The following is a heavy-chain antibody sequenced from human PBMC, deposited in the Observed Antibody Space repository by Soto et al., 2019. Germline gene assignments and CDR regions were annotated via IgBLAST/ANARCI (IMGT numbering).Heavy chain of an antibody. Sequence: LRLSCAASGFTFSSYGMHWVRQAPGKGLEWVAVISYDGSNKYYADSVKGRFTISRDNSKNTLYLQMNSLRAEDTAVYYCAEEGGRAAAGTFDYWGQGTLVTVSS. CDR3: AEEGGRAAAGTFDY. V-gene: IGHV3-30*18. J-gene: IGHJ4*02. D-gene: IGHD6-13*01. CDR1: GFTFSSYG. CDR2: ISYDGSNK.